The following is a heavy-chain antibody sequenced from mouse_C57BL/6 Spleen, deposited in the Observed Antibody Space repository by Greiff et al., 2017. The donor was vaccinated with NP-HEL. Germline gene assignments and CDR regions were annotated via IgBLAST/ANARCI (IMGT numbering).Heavy chain of an antibody. CDR1: GYTFTSYW. D-gene: IGHD1-1*01. CDR2: IDPSDSET. J-gene: IGHJ1*03. V-gene: IGHV1-52*01. Sequence: VQLQRPGAELVRPGSSVKLSCKASGYTFTSYWMHWVKQRPIQGLEWIGNIDPSDSETHYNQKFKDKATLTVDKSSSTAYMQLSSLTSEDSAVYYCAREYYGSSYGYFDVWGTGTTVTVSS. CDR3: AREYYGSSYGYFDV.